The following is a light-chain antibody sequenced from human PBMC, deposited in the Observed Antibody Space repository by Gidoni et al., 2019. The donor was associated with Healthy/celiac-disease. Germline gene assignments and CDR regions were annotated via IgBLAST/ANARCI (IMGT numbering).Light chain of an antibody. CDR1: QSVLYSSNNKNY. V-gene: IGKV4-1*01. CDR3: QQYYSTLMLT. CDR2: WAS. J-gene: IGKJ4*01. Sequence: DIVMTPSPDSLAVSLGERATINCKSSQSVLYSSNNKNYLAWYQQKPGQPPKLLIYWASTRESGVPDRFSGSGSGTDFTLTISSLQAEDVAVYYCQQYYSTLMLTFGGGTKVEIK.